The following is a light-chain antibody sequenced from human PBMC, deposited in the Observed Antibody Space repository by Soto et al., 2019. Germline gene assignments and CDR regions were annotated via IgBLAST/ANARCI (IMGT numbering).Light chain of an antibody. CDR2: KAS. V-gene: IGKV1-5*03. CDR3: QQYNSYPWT. Sequence: DIQMTQSPSTLSASVGDRVTITCRASQSISSWLAWYQQKPGKAPKLLIYKASSLESGVPSRFSGSGSGTEFTLTISSLQPDDFATYYGQQYNSYPWTFGQGTKVEI. CDR1: QSISSW. J-gene: IGKJ1*01.